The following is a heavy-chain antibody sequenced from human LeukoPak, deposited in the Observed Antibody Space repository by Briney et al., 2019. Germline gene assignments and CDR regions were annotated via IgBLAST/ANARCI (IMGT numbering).Heavy chain of an antibody. J-gene: IGHJ4*02. Sequence: GESLKISCQGFGYSFTNYWIGWVRQMPGKGLEWMGIIYPGDSDTRYSPSFQGQVTISADKSISTAYLQWSSLKASDTAMYYCARQDCSSTSCYLPFDYWGQGTLVTVSS. CDR1: GYSFTNYW. V-gene: IGHV5-51*01. CDR3: ARQDCSSTSCYLPFDY. D-gene: IGHD2-2*01. CDR2: IYPGDSDT.